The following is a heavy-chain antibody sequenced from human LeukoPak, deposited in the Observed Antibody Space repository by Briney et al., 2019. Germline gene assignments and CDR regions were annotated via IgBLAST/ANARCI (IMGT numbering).Heavy chain of an antibody. J-gene: IGHJ3*02. CDR3: ATLWGGLGDI. CDR1: GFTVSSHY. CDR2: IYRDGRT. V-gene: IGHV3-53*01. Sequence: GGSLRFSCAASGFTVSSHYMSWFRQAPGKGLEWVSAIYRDGRTFYADAVKGRFTISRDNPKNTLYLQMKSMRAEDTALYYCATLWGGLGDIWGEGGVVTVS. D-gene: IGHD7-27*01.